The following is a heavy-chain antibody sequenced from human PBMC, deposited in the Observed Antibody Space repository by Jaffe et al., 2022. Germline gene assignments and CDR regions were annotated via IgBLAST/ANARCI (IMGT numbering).Heavy chain of an antibody. J-gene: IGHJ4*02. Sequence: EVQLVESGGGLVQPGRSLRLSCTASGFTFGDYAMSWVRQAPGKGLEWVGFIRSKAYGGTTEYAASVKGRFTISRDDSKSIAYLQMNSLKTEDTAVYYCTRAGLLRYFDWFAPGPGDYFDYWGQGTLVTVSS. D-gene: IGHD3-9*01. V-gene: IGHV3-49*04. CDR1: GFTFGDYA. CDR3: TRAGLLRYFDWFAPGPGDYFDY. CDR2: IRSKAYGGTT.